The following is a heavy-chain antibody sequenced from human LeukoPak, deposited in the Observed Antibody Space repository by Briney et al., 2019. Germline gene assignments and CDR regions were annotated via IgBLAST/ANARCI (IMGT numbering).Heavy chain of an antibody. J-gene: IGHJ4*02. CDR1: GFTVSSSY. Sequence: GGSLRLSCAASGFTVSSSYMSWVRQAPGKGLEWVSVIYSGGSTYYADSVKGRFTISRDNSKNTLYLQMNSLRAEDTAVYYCARWSGYSYGSYYFDYWGQGTLVTVSS. CDR2: IYSGGST. CDR3: ARWSGYSYGSYYFDY. D-gene: IGHD5-18*01. V-gene: IGHV3-66*01.